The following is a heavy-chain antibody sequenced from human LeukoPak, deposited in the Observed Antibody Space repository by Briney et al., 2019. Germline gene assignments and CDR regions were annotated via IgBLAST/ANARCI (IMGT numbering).Heavy chain of an antibody. V-gene: IGHV3-11*04. D-gene: IGHD1-26*01. CDR1: GFTFSDYY. Sequence: GGSLRLSCAASGFTFSDYYMSWIRQAPGKGLEWISYISSGSNTIFYADSVQGRFTISRDNSKNSLFLQMKSLRADDTAVYFCARDRSSYSDSWGQGTLVTVSS. CDR2: ISSGSNTI. J-gene: IGHJ5*02. CDR3: ARDRSSYSDS.